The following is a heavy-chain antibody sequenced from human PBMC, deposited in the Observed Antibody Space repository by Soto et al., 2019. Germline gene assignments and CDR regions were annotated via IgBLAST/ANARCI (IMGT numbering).Heavy chain of an antibody. Sequence: SETLSLTCAVYGGSFSGYYWSWIRQPPGKGLEWIGEINHSGSTNYNPSLKSRVTISVDTSKNQFSLKLSSVTAADTAVYYCARVRPQRTYYYDSSGYNWYFDLWGRGTLVTV. D-gene: IGHD3-22*01. V-gene: IGHV4-34*01. CDR2: INHSGST. CDR1: GGSFSGYY. J-gene: IGHJ2*01. CDR3: ARVRPQRTYYYDSSGYNWYFDL.